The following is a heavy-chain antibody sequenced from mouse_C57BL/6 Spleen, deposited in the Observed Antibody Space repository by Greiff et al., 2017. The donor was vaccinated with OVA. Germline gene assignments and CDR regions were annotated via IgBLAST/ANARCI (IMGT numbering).Heavy chain of an antibody. V-gene: IGHV1-80*01. Sequence: QVQLQQPGAELVKPGASVKISCKASGYAFSSYWMNWVKQRPGKGLEWIGQIYPGDGDTNYNGKFKGKATLTADKSSSPAYMQLSSLTSEAAAFYFSARSGYYGSFDYWGQGTTLTVSS. CDR2: IYPGDGDT. J-gene: IGHJ2*01. D-gene: IGHD1-1*01. CDR1: GYAFSSYW. CDR3: ARSGYYGSFDY.